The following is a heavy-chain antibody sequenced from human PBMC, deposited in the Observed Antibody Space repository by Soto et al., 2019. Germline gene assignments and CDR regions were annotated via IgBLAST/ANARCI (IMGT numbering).Heavy chain of an antibody. CDR1: GFTFSSYS. D-gene: IGHD6-13*01. CDR2: ISSSSSTI. CDR3: ARCHHSSSWEQETYYYYYGMDV. J-gene: IGHJ6*02. V-gene: IGHV3-48*02. Sequence: PGGSLRLSCAASGFTFSSYSMNWVRQAPGKGLEWVSYISSSSSTIYYADSVKGRFTISRDNAKNSLYLQMNSLRDEDTAVYYCARCHHSSSWEQETYYYYYGMDVWGQGTTVTVSS.